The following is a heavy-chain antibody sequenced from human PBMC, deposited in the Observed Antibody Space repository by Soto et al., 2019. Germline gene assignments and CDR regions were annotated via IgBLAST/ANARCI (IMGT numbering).Heavy chain of an antibody. CDR2: IIPIFGTA. CDR3: AICITIFGVVDYYYYGMDV. CDR1: GGTFSSYA. D-gene: IGHD3-3*01. Sequence: GASVKVSCKASGGTFSSYAISWVRQAPGQGLEWMGGIIPIFGTANYAQKFQGRVTITADESTSTAYMELSSLRSEDTAVYYCAICITIFGVVDYYYYGMDVWGQGTTVTVSS. J-gene: IGHJ6*02. V-gene: IGHV1-69*13.